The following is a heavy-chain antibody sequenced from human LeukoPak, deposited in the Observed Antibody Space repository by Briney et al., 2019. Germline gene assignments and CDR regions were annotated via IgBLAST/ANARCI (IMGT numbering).Heavy chain of an antibody. D-gene: IGHD3-16*02. CDR1: GFTFSSYA. CDR2: ISYDGSNK. V-gene: IGHV3-30*04. Sequence: QVQLVESGGGVVQPGRSLRLSCAASGFTFSSYAMHWVRQAPGKGLEWVAVISYDGSNKYYADSVKGRFTISRDNSKNTLYLQMNSLRAEDTAVYYCARDWRSYSFCDYWGQGTLVTVSS. CDR3: ARDWRSYSFCDY. J-gene: IGHJ4*02.